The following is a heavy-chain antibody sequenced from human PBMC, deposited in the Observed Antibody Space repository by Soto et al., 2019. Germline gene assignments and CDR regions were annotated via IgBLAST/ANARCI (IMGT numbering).Heavy chain of an antibody. Sequence: VSGPTVVNPTQTLTLTCIFSGFSPSTSGVGVGWIRQPPGKALEWLALIYWDDDKRYSPSLKSRLTITKDTSKNQVVLTMTNMDPVDTATYYCAHIQPYGDYVCYWGQGTLVTVSS. CDR1: GFSPSTSGVG. CDR2: IYWDDDK. D-gene: IGHD4-17*01. CDR3: AHIQPYGDYVCY. J-gene: IGHJ4*02. V-gene: IGHV2-5*02.